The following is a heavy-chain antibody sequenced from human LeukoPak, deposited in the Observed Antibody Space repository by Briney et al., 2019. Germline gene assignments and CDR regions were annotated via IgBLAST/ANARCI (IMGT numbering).Heavy chain of an antibody. Sequence: SVKVSCKASGGSLISYTISWVRQAPGQGLEWMGRIIPILNTANYAQQFQGRVTITADKLTNTASLELSRLTFEDTALYYCTGDVSPPPPNDYYYYYGLDVWGQGTTVTVSS. CDR2: IIPILNTA. CDR3: TGDVSPPPPNDYYYYYGLDV. CDR1: GGSLISYT. V-gene: IGHV1-69*08. J-gene: IGHJ6*02. D-gene: IGHD4/OR15-4a*01.